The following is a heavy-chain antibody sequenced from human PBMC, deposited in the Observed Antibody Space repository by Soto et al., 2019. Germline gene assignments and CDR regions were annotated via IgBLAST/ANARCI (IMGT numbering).Heavy chain of an antibody. CDR1: GFTFSSYW. CDR2: INSDGSTT. CDR3: ARGLPGPLGSDIGNFDY. J-gene: IGHJ4*02. Sequence: GGSLRLSCAASGFTFSSYWMHWVRQAPGKGLVWVSRINSDGSTTSYADSVKGRFTISRDNAKNTLYLQMNSLSAEDTAVYYCARGLPGPLGSDIGNFDYWGQGTLVTVSS. V-gene: IGHV3-74*01. D-gene: IGHD5-12*01.